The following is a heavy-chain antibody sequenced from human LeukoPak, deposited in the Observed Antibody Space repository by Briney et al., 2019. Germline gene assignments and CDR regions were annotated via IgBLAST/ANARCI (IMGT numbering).Heavy chain of an antibody. CDR3: ARQGYADFSSRPFDY. Sequence: SETLSLTCTVSGGSIINSGYYWGWIRQPPGKGLEWIGSVYYSGNTYYNPSLKSRVTISVDTSKNQFSLRLRSVTAADTAMYYCARQGYADFSSRPFDYWGQGTLVTVSS. V-gene: IGHV4-39*01. CDR2: VYYSGNT. J-gene: IGHJ4*02. D-gene: IGHD4-17*01. CDR1: GGSIINSGYY.